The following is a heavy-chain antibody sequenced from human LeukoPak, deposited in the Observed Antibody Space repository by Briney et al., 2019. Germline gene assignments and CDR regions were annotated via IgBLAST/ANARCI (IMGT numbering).Heavy chain of an antibody. J-gene: IGHJ4*02. V-gene: IGHV3-30*18. CDR3: AKDRRYYDSSGTTPDY. Sequence: GGSLRLSCAASGFTFSSYGMHWVRQAPGKGPEWVAVISYDGSNKYYADSVKGRFTISRDNSKNTLYLQMNSLRAEDTAVYYCAKDRRYYDSSGTTPDYWGQGTLVTVSS. D-gene: IGHD3-22*01. CDR2: ISYDGSNK. CDR1: GFTFSSYG.